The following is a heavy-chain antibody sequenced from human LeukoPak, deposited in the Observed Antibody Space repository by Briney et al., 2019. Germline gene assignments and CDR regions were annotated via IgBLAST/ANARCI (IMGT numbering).Heavy chain of an antibody. CDR1: GFTLTIYS. CDR3: ARVLHRRNYDSSVYYGY. J-gene: IGHJ4*02. CDR2: ISISSSTI. V-gene: IGHV3-48*01. D-gene: IGHD3-22*01. Sequence: PGGRLRLSRVPSGFTLTIYSMNGVSGTPARGVESGLYISISSSTIYYADSVKGRFTIPRDNAKNSLYLQMNRLRAEDTAVYYCARVLHRRNYDSSVYYGYWGQGTLVTVSS.